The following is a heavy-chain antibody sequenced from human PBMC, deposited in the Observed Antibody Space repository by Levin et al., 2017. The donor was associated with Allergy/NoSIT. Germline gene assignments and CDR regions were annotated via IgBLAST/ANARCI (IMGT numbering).Heavy chain of an antibody. V-gene: IGHV4-31*03. Sequence: SETLSLTCTVSGGSISSGGYYWSWIRQHPGKGLEWIGYIYYSGSTCYNPSLKRRVTISVDTSKNQFSLKLSSVTAADTAVYYCAREWGGGNAQRYYYYGMDVWGQGTTVTVSS. CDR2: IYYSGST. CDR3: AREWGGGNAQRYYYYGMDV. D-gene: IGHD4-23*01. J-gene: IGHJ6*02. CDR1: GGSISSGGYY.